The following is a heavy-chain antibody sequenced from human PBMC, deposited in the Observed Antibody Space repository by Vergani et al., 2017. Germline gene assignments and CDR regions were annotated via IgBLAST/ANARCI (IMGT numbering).Heavy chain of an antibody. V-gene: IGHV3-30*03. CDR2: ISYDGSNK. J-gene: IGHJ4*02. CDR3: ASQEPIFDY. Sequence: VQLVESGGGLVQPGGSLRLSCAASGFTFSSYEMNWVRQAPGKGLEWVAVISYDGSNKYYADSVKGRFTISRDNSKNTLYLQMNSLRAEDTAVYYCASQEPIFDYWGQGTLVTVSS. CDR1: GFTFSSYE. D-gene: IGHD1-14*01.